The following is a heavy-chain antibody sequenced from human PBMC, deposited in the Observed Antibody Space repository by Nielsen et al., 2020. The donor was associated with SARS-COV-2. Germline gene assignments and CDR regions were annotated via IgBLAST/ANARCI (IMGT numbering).Heavy chain of an antibody. CDR3: ARGNSSPNWFDS. CDR2: IFTSGST. J-gene: IGHJ5*01. Sequence: SETLSLTCTVSGGSIRSYFWSWIRQPAGKGLEWIGRIFTSGSTNYNPSLKSRVTMSVDTSKNQFSLKLSSVTAADTAVYHCARGNSSPNWFDSWGQGTLVTVSS. D-gene: IGHD6-19*01. V-gene: IGHV4-4*07. CDR1: GGSIRSYF.